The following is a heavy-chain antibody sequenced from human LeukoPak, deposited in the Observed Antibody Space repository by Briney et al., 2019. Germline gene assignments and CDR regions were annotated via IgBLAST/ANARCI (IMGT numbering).Heavy chain of an antibody. CDR2: INPSGGST. Sequence: ASAKVSCKASGYTFTSYYMHWVRQAPGQGLEWMGIINPSGGSTSYAQKFQGRVTMTRDTSTSTVYMELSSLRSEDTAVYYCARGNWQWLVNYYFDYWGQGTLVTVSS. V-gene: IGHV1-46*01. CDR1: GYTFTSYY. D-gene: IGHD6-19*01. CDR3: ARGNWQWLVNYYFDY. J-gene: IGHJ4*02.